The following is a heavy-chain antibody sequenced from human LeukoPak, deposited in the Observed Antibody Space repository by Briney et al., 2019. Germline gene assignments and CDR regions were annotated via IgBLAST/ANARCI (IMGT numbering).Heavy chain of an antibody. J-gene: IGHJ4*02. CDR2: IWYDGSNK. CDR3: GRDLFMIVVPGQNVLDY. D-gene: IGHD3-22*01. V-gene: IGHV3-33*01. CDR1: GFTLSTYG. Sequence: PGRSLRLSCAASGFTLSTYGMHWVRQAPGKGLEWVAVIWYDGSNKYYADSVKGRFTISRDDPKNTLYLQMNSLRAEDTAVYYCGRDLFMIVVPGQNVLDYWGQGTLVTVSS.